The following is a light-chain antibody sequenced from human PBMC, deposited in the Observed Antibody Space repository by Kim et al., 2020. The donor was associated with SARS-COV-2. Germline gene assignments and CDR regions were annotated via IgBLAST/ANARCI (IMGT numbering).Light chain of an antibody. V-gene: IGKV3D-11*02. CDR3: QEGSDWPIT. Sequence: PGERPPPSGRARRRISSTYFAWYQQKPGQAPRLLIYDATNRATGLPARFSGSGAGTDFTLTISRREPEDFAVYYCQEGSDWPITFGGGTKVDIK. CDR2: DAT. J-gene: IGKJ4*01. CDR1: RRISSTY.